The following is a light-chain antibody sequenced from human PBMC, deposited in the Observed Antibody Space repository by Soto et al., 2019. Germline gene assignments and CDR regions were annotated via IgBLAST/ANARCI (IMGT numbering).Light chain of an antibody. Sequence: DIQMTQSPSALSASVGDGVNITCRASQSTYGFLAWYQQKPGQAPKLLIYKASTLVTGVPSRFSGSGSGTKFTLTLSSLQPDDSATYYCRQCRSYPWTFGQGTKVEIK. CDR3: RQCRSYPWT. CDR2: KAS. CDR1: QSTYGF. V-gene: IGKV1-5*03. J-gene: IGKJ1*01.